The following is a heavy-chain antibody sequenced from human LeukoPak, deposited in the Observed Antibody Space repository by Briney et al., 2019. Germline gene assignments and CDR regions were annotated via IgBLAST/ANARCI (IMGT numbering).Heavy chain of an antibody. CDR3: ARNPIAVAGTGFDY. CDR1: GYTFTGYY. J-gene: IGHJ4*02. CDR2: INPNSGGT. V-gene: IGHV1-2*02. Sequence: ASVKVSCKASGYTFTGYYMHWVRQAPGQGLEWMGWINPNSGGTNYAQKFQGRATMTRDTSISTAYMELSRLRSDDTAVYYCARNPIAVAGTGFDYWGQGTLVTVSS. D-gene: IGHD6-19*01.